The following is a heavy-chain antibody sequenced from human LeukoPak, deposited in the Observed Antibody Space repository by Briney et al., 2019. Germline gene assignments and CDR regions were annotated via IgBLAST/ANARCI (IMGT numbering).Heavy chain of an antibody. D-gene: IGHD5-18*01. J-gene: IGHJ4*02. CDR1: GFTFRSYW. Sequence: PGGSLRLSCAASGFTFRSYWMTWVRQYPGKGLEWVANIKQDGSEKYYVDSVKGRFTISRDNAKNSLYLQMNSLRAEDTAVYYCATAAMATTKSYWGQGTLVTVSS. CDR2: IKQDGSEK. CDR3: ATAAMATTKSY. V-gene: IGHV3-7*01.